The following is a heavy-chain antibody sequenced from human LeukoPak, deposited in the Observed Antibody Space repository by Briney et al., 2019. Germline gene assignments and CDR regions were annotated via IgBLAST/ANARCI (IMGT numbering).Heavy chain of an antibody. J-gene: IGHJ4*02. CDR1: GFPFSSYS. Sequence: GGSLRLSCAASGFPFSSYSMNWVRQAPGKGLEWVSSISSSSSYIYYADSVKGRSTISRDNAKNSLYLQMNSLRAEDTAVYYCARGEVYSSSWYYSDYWGQGTLVTVSS. D-gene: IGHD6-13*01. CDR2: ISSSSSYI. V-gene: IGHV3-21*01. CDR3: ARGEVYSSSWYYSDY.